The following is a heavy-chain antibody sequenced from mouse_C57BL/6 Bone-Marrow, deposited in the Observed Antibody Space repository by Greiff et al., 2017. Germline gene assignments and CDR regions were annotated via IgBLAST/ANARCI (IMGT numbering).Heavy chain of an antibody. V-gene: IGHV1-69*01. J-gene: IGHJ4*01. CDR1: GYTFTSYW. CDR3: AREDYAMDY. Sequence: VQLQQPGAELVMPGASVKLSCKASGYTFTSYWMHWVKQRPGQGLEWIGEIDPSDSYTNYNQKFKGKSTLTVDKSSSTAYMQLSSLTSEDSAGYYCAREDYAMDYWGQGTSVTVSS. CDR2: IDPSDSYT.